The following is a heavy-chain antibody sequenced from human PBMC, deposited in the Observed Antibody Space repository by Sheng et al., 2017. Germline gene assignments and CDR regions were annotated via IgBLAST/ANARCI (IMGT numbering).Heavy chain of an antibody. CDR3: AKDSYYYDSSGYYPDY. Sequence: QVQLVESGEAWSSLGGPLRLSCAASGFTFSSYGMHWVRQAPGKGLEWVAVISYDGSNKYYADSVKGRFTISRDNSKNTLYLQMNSLRAEDTAVYYCAKDSYYYDSSGYYPDYWGQGTLVTVSS. CDR2: ISYDGSNK. D-gene: IGHD3-22*01. V-gene: IGHV3-30*18. J-gene: IGHJ4*02. CDR1: GFTFSSYG.